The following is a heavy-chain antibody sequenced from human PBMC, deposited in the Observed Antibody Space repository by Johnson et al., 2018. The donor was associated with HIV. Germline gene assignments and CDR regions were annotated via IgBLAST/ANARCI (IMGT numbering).Heavy chain of an antibody. CDR3: ARKGMRRSIAAAGADAFDI. CDR1: GFTFSSYD. CDR2: IGTAGDT. D-gene: IGHD6-13*01. J-gene: IGHJ3*02. V-gene: IGHV3-13*01. Sequence: VQLVESGGDLVQPGGSLRLSCAASGFTFSSYDMHWVRQATGKGLEWVSAIGTAGDTYYPGSVKGRFTISRENAKNSLYLQMNSLRAGDTAVYYCARKGMRRSIAAAGADAFDIWGQGTMVTVSS.